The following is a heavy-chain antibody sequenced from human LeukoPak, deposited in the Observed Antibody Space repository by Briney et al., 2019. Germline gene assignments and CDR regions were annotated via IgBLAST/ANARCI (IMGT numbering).Heavy chain of an antibody. D-gene: IGHD5-12*01. CDR2: IYHSGST. Sequence: SETLSLTCTVSGGSISSGGYYWSWIRQPPGKGLEWIGYIYHSGSTYYNPSLKSRVTISVDRSKNQFSLKLSSVTAADTAVYYCAREVGGYSGYELYFDYWGQGTLVTVSS. CDR3: AREVGGYSGYELYFDY. V-gene: IGHV4-30-2*01. J-gene: IGHJ4*02. CDR1: GGSISSGGYY.